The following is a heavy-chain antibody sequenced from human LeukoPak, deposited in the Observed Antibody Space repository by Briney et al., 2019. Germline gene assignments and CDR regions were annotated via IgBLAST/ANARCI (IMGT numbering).Heavy chain of an antibody. CDR2: IIPIFGTA. D-gene: IGHD4-17*01. J-gene: IGHJ4*02. V-gene: IGHV1-69*01. Sequence: IIPIFGTANYAQKFQGRVTITADESTSTAYMELSSLRSEDTAVYYCARVGYGDGSDLNFDYWGQGTLVTVSS. CDR3: ARVGYGDGSDLNFDY.